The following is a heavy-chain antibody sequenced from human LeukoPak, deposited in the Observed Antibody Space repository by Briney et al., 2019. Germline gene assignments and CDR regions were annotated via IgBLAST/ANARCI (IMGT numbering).Heavy chain of an antibody. D-gene: IGHD1-26*01. J-gene: IGHJ4*02. CDR3: ARAGSYYGFDY. CDR2: IYHSGTT. CDR1: DYSISSGYY. Sequence: SETLSLTCSVSDYSISSGYYWGWIRQPPGKGLEWIGSIYHSGTTYYNPSLQSRVTISVDTSKNQFSLKVNSVTAADTAVYYCARAGSYYGFDYWGQGTLVTVSS. V-gene: IGHV4-38-2*02.